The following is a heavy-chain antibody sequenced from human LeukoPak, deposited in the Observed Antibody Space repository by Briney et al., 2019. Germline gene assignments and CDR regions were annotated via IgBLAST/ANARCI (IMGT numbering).Heavy chain of an antibody. D-gene: IGHD3-10*01. CDR1: GFTFSSYG. V-gene: IGHV3-23*01. J-gene: IGHJ4*02. CDR3: AKAPNYYGSGSYFDY. CDR2: ISGSGGST. Sequence: PGGSLRLSCAASGFTFSSYGMSWVRQAPGKGPEWVSAISGSGGSTYYADSVKGRFTISRDNSKNTLYLQMNSLRAEDTAVYYCAKAPNYYGSGSYFDYWGQGTLVTVSS.